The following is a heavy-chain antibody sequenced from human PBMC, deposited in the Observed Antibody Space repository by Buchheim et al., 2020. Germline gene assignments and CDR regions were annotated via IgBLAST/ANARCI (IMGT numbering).Heavy chain of an antibody. J-gene: IGHJ5*02. CDR2: ISSSSSTI. CDR3: ARDILEWSLNWFDP. CDR1: GFTFSSYS. D-gene: IGHD3-3*01. Sequence: EVQLVESGGGLVQPGGSLRLSCAASGFTFSSYSMNWVRQAPGKGLEWVSYISSSSSTIYYADSVKGRFTISRDNAKNSRYLQMNSLRDEDTAVYYCARDILEWSLNWFDPWGQGTL. V-gene: IGHV3-48*02.